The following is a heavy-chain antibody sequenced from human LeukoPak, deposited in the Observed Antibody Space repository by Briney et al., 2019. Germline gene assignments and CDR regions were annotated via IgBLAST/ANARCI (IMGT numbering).Heavy chain of an antibody. D-gene: IGHD1-26*01. CDR1: GYTFTSYD. V-gene: IGHV1-69*05. J-gene: IGHJ4*02. Sequence: SVKASCKASGYTFTSYDISWVRQAPGQGLEWMGRIIPIFGTANYAQKFQGRVTITTDESTSTAYMELSSLRSEDTAVYYRARVGSGTPPEYWGQGTLVTVSS. CDR2: IIPIFGTA. CDR3: ARVGSGTPPEY.